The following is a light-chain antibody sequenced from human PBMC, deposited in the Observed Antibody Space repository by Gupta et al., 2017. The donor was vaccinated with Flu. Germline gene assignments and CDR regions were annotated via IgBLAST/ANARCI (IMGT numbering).Light chain of an antibody. J-gene: IGLJ1*01. V-gene: IGLV2-14*01. CDR3: SSYTTRSTLV. CDR2: EVS. CDR1: STDVGVYNY. Sequence: SAMTQPASVSGSPGQSITISCTGTSTDVGVYNYLSWYQQHPVKAPKLMIYEVSNRPSGVPNRFSGSKSGNTASLTISGLQAEDEADYHCSSYTTRSTLVFGTGTKFTVL.